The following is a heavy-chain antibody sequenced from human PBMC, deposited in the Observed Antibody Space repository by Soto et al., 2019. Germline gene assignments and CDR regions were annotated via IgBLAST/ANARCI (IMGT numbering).Heavy chain of an antibody. V-gene: IGHV3-21*01. D-gene: IGHD1-1*01. CDR2: ISSSTNYI. CDR3: ARDQGTITPSYFDS. J-gene: IGHJ4*02. CDR1: GFSFSTYS. Sequence: GGSLRLSCAASGFSFSTYSMNWVRQAPGRGLEWVSSISSSTNYIYYGDSVKGRFTISRDNAKNSVYLHMSSLRAEDTALYYCARDQGTITPSYFDSWGRGILVTVSS.